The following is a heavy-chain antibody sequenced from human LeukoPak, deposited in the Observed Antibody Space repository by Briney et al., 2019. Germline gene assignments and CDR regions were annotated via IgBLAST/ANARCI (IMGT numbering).Heavy chain of an antibody. CDR2: IYYSGST. Sequence: SETLSLTCTVSGGSISSSSYYWGWIRQPPGKGLEWIGSIYYSGSTYYNPSLKSRVTISVDTSKSQFSLKLSSVTAADTAVYYCARDVGPAFPYGDYFETDYWGQGTLVTVSS. J-gene: IGHJ4*02. CDR1: GGSISSSSYY. V-gene: IGHV4-39*07. CDR3: ARDVGPAFPYGDYFETDY. D-gene: IGHD4-17*01.